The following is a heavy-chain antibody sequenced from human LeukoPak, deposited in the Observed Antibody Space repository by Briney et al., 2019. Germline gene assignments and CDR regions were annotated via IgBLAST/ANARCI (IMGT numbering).Heavy chain of an antibody. CDR3: ERARNGIAAAGPHYYYYGMDV. D-gene: IGHD6-13*01. CDR2: IYYSGST. CDR1: GGSISSYY. V-gene: IGHV4-59*01. J-gene: IGHJ6*02. Sequence: KPSETLSLTCTVSGGSISSYYWSWIRQPPGKGLEWIGYIYYSGSTNYNPSLKSRVTISVDTSKNQFSLKLSSVTAADTAVYYCERARNGIAAAGPHYYYYGMDVWGQGTTVTVSS.